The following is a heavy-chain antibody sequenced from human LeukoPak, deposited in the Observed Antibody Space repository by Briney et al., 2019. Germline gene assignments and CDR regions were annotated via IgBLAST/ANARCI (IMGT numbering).Heavy chain of an antibody. Sequence: GGSLRLSCSASGFSFSDYWMNWVRQAPGKGLEWVACINQDGSEKYSVDSVKGRFTISRDNAENSLYLQMSSLRAEDTAVYYCATLRPRQQLVVDHWGQGTLVTVSS. CDR2: INQDGSEK. D-gene: IGHD6-13*01. CDR1: GFSFSDYW. J-gene: IGHJ4*02. V-gene: IGHV3-7*01. CDR3: ATLRPRQQLVVDH.